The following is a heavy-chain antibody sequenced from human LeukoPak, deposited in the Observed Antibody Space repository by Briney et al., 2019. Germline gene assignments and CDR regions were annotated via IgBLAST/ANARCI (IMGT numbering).Heavy chain of an antibody. V-gene: IGHV3-7*01. J-gene: IGHJ5*02. CDR2: IKQDGSEK. Sequence: GGSLRLSCAASGFTFSSYWMSWVRQAPGKGLEWVANIKQDGSEKYYVDSVKGRFTISRDNAKKSLYLQMKSLRAEDTAVYYCARGKTSQNIVTRKTYNWFDPWGQGTLVTVSS. D-gene: IGHD2/OR15-2a*01. CDR3: ARGKTSQNIVTRKTYNWFDP. CDR1: GFTFSSYW.